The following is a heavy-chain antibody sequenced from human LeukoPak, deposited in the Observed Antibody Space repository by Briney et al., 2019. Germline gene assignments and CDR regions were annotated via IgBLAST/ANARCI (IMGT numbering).Heavy chain of an antibody. Sequence: SETLSLTCTVSGGSISGYYWSWIRQPPGKGLEWIGYIYYSGSTNYNPSLKSRVTISVDTSKNQFSLKLSSVTAADTAVYYCARLYCSSTSCLYWYFDLWGRGTLVTVSS. CDR2: IYYSGST. CDR1: GGSISGYY. CDR3: ARLYCSSTSCLYWYFDL. D-gene: IGHD2-2*01. J-gene: IGHJ2*01. V-gene: IGHV4-59*08.